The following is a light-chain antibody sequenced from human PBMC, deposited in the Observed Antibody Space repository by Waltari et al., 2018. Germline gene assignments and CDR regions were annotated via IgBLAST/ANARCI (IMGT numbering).Light chain of an antibody. CDR3: QQYGSPPSRT. CDR2: DAV. CDR1: QNINSNF. V-gene: IGKV3-20*01. J-gene: IGKJ1*01. Sequence: ENVLTQSPGTLALSPGERATLSCRASQNINSNFLAWYQQKPGQAPRLLISDAVNRASGIPDRFSGRGSGTDFTLTISSLEPEDFAVYYCQQYGSPPSRTFGQGTKVEMK.